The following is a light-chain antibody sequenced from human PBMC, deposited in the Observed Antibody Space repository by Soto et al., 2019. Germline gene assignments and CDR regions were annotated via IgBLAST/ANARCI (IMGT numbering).Light chain of an antibody. Sequence: EIVMTQSPGTLSVSPGERATLSCRASQTVSRHFAWYQQKPGQAPRLLIFGASTRATDIPARSSGSGCGTGFTPGIRAPQSEDFAGYYCQQYNAWPLLTFGPGKRVDIK. CDR1: QTVSRH. J-gene: IGKJ5*01. CDR2: GAS. CDR3: QQYNAWPLLT. V-gene: IGKV3-15*01.